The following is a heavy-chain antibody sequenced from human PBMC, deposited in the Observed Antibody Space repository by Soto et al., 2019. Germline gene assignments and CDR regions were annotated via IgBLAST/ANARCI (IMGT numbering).Heavy chain of an antibody. CDR2: IYYSGST. CDR1: GGSISSYY. CDR3: ASTAHSSGWYSGGFDY. J-gene: IGHJ4*02. V-gene: IGHV4-59*01. D-gene: IGHD6-19*01. Sequence: QVQLQESGPGLVKPSETLSLTCTVSGGSISSYYWSWIRQPPGKGLEWIGYIYYSGSTNYNPSLKSRVTKAVDTSKNQFSRKLSSVTAADTAVYYCASTAHSSGWYSGGFDYWGQGTLVTVSS.